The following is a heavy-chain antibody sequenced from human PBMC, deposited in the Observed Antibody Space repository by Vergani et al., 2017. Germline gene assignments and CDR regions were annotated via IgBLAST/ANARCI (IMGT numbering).Heavy chain of an antibody. J-gene: IGHJ5*02. Sequence: QVQLQESGPGLVEPSETLSLTCTVSGGSISSYYWSWIRQPPGKGLEWIGYIYHSGSTTYNPSLKSRVTIVVDTSKNQFSLKLSSVTAADTAVYYCARGPSGSYSGDNWFDPWGQGTLVTVSS. V-gene: IGHV4-59*01. CDR2: IYHSGST. CDR3: ARGPSGSYSGDNWFDP. D-gene: IGHD1-26*01. CDR1: GGSISSYY.